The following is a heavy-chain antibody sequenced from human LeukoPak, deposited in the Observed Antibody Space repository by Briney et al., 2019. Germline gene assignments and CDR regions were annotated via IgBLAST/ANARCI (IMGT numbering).Heavy chain of an antibody. J-gene: IGHJ3*02. CDR3: ARDRHPTYYYDSSGYFGVGDAFDI. CDR2: ISSSSSYI. Sequence: GGSLRLSCAASGFTFSSYSMNWVRQAPGKGLEGVSSISSSSSYIYYADSVKGRFTISRDNAKNSLYLQMNSLRAEDTAVYYCARDRHPTYYYDSSGYFGVGDAFDIWGQGTMVTVSS. CDR1: GFTFSSYS. D-gene: IGHD3-22*01. V-gene: IGHV3-21*01.